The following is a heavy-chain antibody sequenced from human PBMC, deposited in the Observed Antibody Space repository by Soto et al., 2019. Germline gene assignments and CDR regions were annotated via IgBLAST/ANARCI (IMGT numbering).Heavy chain of an antibody. CDR3: ARVLQLVGYSYYYMYV. J-gene: IGHJ6*03. Sequence: ASVKVSCKASGYTFTNYGITWVRQAPGQGLEWMGWISAYNGDTHYTQRLQGRVTMTTDTSTSTAYMELRGLRSDDTAVYYCARVLQLVGYSYYYMYVWAQGTTVTVSS. V-gene: IGHV1-18*01. CDR1: GYTFTNYG. CDR2: ISAYNGDT. D-gene: IGHD6-6*01.